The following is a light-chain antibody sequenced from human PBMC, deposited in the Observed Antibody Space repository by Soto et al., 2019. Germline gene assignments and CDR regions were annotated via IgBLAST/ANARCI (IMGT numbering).Light chain of an antibody. J-gene: IGLJ3*02. CDR2: EDT. Sequence: QSALTQPASVSGSPGQSITISCTGTSSDVGSYNLVSWYQQHPGKAPKLMIYEDTERPSGVSNRFSGSKSGNTASLTISGLQAEDEADYYCSSYAGSNIWVFGGGTKVTVL. V-gene: IGLV2-23*01. CDR3: SSYAGSNIWV. CDR1: SSDVGSYNL.